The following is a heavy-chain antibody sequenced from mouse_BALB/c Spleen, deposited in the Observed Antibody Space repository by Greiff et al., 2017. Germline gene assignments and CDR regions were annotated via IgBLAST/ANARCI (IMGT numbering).Heavy chain of an antibody. CDR2: IYPSDSYT. V-gene: IGHV1-69*02. J-gene: IGHJ1*01. CDR1: GYTFTSYW. CDR3: TRGAYGYDWYFDV. D-gene: IGHD1-2*01. Sequence: VQLQQPGAELVRPGASVKLSCKASGYTFTSYWINWVKQRPGQGLEWIGNIYPSDSYTNYNQKFKDKATLTVDKSSSTAYMQLSSPTSEDSAVYYCTRGAYGYDWYFDVWGAGTTVTVSS.